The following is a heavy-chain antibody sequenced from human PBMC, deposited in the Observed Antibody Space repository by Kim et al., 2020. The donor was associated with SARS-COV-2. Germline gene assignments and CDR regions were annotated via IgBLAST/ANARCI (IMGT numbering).Heavy chain of an antibody. D-gene: IGHD3-10*01. CDR3: ARHLSGSGAFYNVGY. Sequence: SETLSLTCNVSGVSISGDYWSWIRQTPEKGLQWIASISYAGTMSYNPSLKSRVTISVDTSKNQVSLKLSSVTAADTPMYYCARHLSGSGAFYNVGYWGQGSLVTVSS. CDR2: ISYAGTM. J-gene: IGHJ4*02. CDR1: GVSISGDY. V-gene: IGHV4-59*08.